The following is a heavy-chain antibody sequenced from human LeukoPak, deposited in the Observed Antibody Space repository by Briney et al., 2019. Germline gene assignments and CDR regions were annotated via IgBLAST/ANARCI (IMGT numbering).Heavy chain of an antibody. V-gene: IGHV3-48*01. Sequence: GGSLRLSCEASGFTFSSHAMNWVRQAPGKGLEWVSYISSSSATIHYADSVKGRFTISRDNAKNSLYLQMNSLRAEDTAVYYCAREGDYGDRDYYYYYMDVWGKGTTVTVSS. CDR2: ISSSSATI. CDR3: AREGDYGDRDYYYYYMDV. D-gene: IGHD4-17*01. CDR1: GFTFSSHA. J-gene: IGHJ6*03.